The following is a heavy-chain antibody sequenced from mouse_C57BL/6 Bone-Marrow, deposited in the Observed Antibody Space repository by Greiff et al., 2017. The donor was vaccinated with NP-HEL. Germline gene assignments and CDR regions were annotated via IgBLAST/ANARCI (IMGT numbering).Heavy chain of an antibody. CDR1: GFSFNTYA. V-gene: IGHV10-1*01. J-gene: IGHJ4*01. CDR3: VRIQTYYAMDY. Sequence: EVMLVESGGGLVQPKGSLKLSCAASGFSFNTYAMNWVRQAPGKGLEWVARIRSKSNNYATYYADSVKDRFTISRDDSESMLYLQMNNLKTEDTAMYYCVRIQTYYAMDYWGQGTSVTVSS. CDR2: IRSKSNNYAT.